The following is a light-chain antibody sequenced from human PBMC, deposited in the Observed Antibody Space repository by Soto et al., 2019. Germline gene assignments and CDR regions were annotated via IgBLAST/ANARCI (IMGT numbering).Light chain of an antibody. CDR3: AAWDDSLKGPV. CDR1: SSNIGGNT. V-gene: IGLV1-44*01. J-gene: IGLJ3*02. Sequence: QSVLTQPPSTSGTPGQRVTMSCSGSSSNIGGNTVNWYQQFPGTAPKLLIYENNQRPSGVPDRFSGSKYGTSASLAISGLQSEDEADYHCAAWDDSLKGPVFGGGTKLTVL. CDR2: ENN.